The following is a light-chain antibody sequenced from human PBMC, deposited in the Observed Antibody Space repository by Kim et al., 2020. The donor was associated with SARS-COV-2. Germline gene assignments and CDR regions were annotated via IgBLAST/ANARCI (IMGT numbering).Light chain of an antibody. CDR3: QVWDSSSDHWV. J-gene: IGLJ3*02. CDR2: YDS. Sequence: AQGKTARITGGGSNIGSKSVLWYQQKPGQAPVLVIYYDSDRPSGIPERFSGSNSGNTATLTISRVEAGDEADYYCQVWDSSSDHWVFGGGTQLTVL. V-gene: IGLV3-21*04. CDR1: NIGSKS.